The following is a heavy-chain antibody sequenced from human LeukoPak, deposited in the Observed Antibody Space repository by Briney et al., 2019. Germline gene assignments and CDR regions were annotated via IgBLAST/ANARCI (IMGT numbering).Heavy chain of an antibody. J-gene: IGHJ4*02. Sequence: PGGSLRLSCTASGFTFDDYGMSWVRHAPGKGLEWVSGNNWNGGSTVYADSVKGRFTISRDNAKNSLYLQMNSLRAEDTALYYCARVSTIFGVSGGFDYWGQGTLVTVSS. CDR3: ARVSTIFGVSGGFDY. CDR1: GFTFDDYG. CDR2: NNWNGGST. V-gene: IGHV3-20*04. D-gene: IGHD3-3*01.